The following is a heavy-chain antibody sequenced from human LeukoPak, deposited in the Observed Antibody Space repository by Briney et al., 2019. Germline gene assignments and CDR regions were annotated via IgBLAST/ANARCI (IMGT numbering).Heavy chain of an antibody. CDR2: IWHDGSQR. J-gene: IGHJ4*02. Sequence: GGSLRLSCVASGFIFSTYGLHWVRQSPGRGLEWVAVIWHDGSQRYYADSVKGRFTISRDDSQNTIYLQMDSLRAEDTAVYYCATSSPRNYFDHWGQGTLVTVSS. CDR1: GFIFSTYG. CDR3: ATSSPRNYFDH. V-gene: IGHV3-33*01. D-gene: IGHD1-14*01.